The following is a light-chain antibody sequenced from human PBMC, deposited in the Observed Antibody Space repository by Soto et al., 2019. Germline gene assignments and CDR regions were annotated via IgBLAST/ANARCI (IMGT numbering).Light chain of an antibody. CDR3: AAWDDSLNGVV. Sequence: QSVLTQPPSASGTPGQRVTITCSGSSSNIGGNIVNWYQQLPGTAPKLLIFGNDQRPSWVPDRFSGSKSGTSASLAISGLQSEDEANYDCAAWDDSLNGVVFGGGTQVTVL. J-gene: IGLJ2*01. V-gene: IGLV1-44*01. CDR2: GND. CDR1: SSNIGGNI.